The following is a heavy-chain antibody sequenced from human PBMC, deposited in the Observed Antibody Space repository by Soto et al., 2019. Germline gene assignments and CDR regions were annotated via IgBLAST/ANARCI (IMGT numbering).Heavy chain of an antibody. CDR3: ARGDRGGSGSPASYYYSGSDV. D-gene: IGHD3-10*01. J-gene: IGHJ6*02. Sequence: DVRLLESGGQLVQPGGSLRLSCSASGFALSSYAMSWVRQAPGKGLQWVSSISAGGDMTYNSDSVKGRFTISRDNSNNALFLQMHNLRIEDTALYYCARGDRGGSGSPASYYYSGSDVWGQGATVTVS. CDR2: ISAGGDMT. CDR1: GFALSSYA. V-gene: IGHV3-23*01.